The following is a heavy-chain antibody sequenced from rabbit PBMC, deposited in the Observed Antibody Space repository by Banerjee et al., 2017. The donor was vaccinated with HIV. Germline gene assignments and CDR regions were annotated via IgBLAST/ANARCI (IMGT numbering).Heavy chain of an antibody. D-gene: IGHD6-1*01. CDR2: INTSSGNT. CDR3: ARTIDYGGYGYGTGYSL. J-gene: IGHJ4*01. Sequence: QEYLEESGGDLVKPEGSLTLTCTASGFSFSNRYVMCWVRQAPGKGLEWIACINTSSGNTVYASWAKGRFTISKTSSTTVTLQMTSLTAADTATYFCARTIDYGGYGYGTGYSLWGPGTLITVS. CDR1: GFSFSNRYV. V-gene: IGHV1S45*01.